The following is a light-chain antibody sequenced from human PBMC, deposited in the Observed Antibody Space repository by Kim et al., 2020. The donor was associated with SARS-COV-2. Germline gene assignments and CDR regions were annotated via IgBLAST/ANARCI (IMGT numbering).Light chain of an antibody. CDR3: QQRKTWPVT. CDR2: DTS. CDR1: QSITPY. Sequence: LSPGERATLSCRASQSITPYIVWYQQKSGQAPRLLIYDTSNRATGIPPRFSGRGSGTDFTLTISSLEPEDFAVYYCQQRKTWPVTFGGGTKVDIK. J-gene: IGKJ4*01. V-gene: IGKV3-11*01.